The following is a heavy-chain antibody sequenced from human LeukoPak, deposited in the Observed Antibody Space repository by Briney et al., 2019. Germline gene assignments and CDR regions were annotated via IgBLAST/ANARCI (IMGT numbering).Heavy chain of an antibody. J-gene: IGHJ3*02. V-gene: IGHV1-69*01. CDR1: GGTFSSYA. Sequence: SVKVSCKASGGTFSSYAISWVRQAPGQGLEWMGGIIPIFGTANYAQKFQGRVTITADESTSTAYIELSSLRSEDTAVYYCARDSPPAYYYGSGSYPHDAFDIWGQGTMVTVSS. CDR2: IIPIFGTA. CDR3: ARDSPPAYYYGSGSYPHDAFDI. D-gene: IGHD3-10*01.